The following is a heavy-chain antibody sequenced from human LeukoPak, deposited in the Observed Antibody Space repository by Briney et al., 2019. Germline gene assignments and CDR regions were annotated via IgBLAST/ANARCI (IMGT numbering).Heavy chain of an antibody. V-gene: IGHV5-51*01. CDR3: AIGYSSSWYYFAP. D-gene: IGHD6-13*01. CDR2: IYPGDSDA. CDR1: GYGFISFW. J-gene: IGHJ4*02. Sequence: ESLKISLRGSGYGFISFWLSWVRQMSGKGLGWIGSIYPGDSDARYSPSFQGQVTISAAKSTSTAYLQWSSLKASDTAMYYCAIGYSSSWYYFAPWGQGTLVTASS.